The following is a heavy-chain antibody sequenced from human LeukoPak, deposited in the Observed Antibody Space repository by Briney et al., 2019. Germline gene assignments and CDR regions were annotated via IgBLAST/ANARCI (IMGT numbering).Heavy chain of an antibody. CDR2: ISGTGGRT. Sequence: GGSLRLSCAASGFTFSSYAMSWVRQAPGKGLEWVSAISGTGGRTYYADSVKGRFTISRDNSKNTLYLQMNSLRAEDTAVYYCAKAYGGYESHYYYYGMDVWGQGTTVTVSS. D-gene: IGHD5-12*01. CDR3: AKAYGGYESHYYYYGMDV. J-gene: IGHJ6*02. V-gene: IGHV3-23*01. CDR1: GFTFSSYA.